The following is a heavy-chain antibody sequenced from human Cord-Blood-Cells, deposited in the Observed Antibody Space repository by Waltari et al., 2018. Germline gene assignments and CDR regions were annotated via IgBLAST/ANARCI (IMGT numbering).Heavy chain of an antibody. CDR1: GGSISSSSYY. J-gene: IGHJ2*01. Sequence: QLQLQESGPGLVKPSATLSLTCTVSGGSISSSSYYWGWIRQPPGKGLEWIGSIYYSGSTYYNPSLKSRVTISVDTSKNQFSLKLSSVTAADTAVYYCASFFGELFWYFDLWGRGTLVTVSS. CDR3: ASFFGELFWYFDL. D-gene: IGHD3-10*01. V-gene: IGHV4-39*07. CDR2: IYYSGST.